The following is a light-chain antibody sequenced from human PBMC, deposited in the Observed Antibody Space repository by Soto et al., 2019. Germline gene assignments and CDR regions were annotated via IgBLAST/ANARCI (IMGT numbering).Light chain of an antibody. V-gene: IGKV3-15*01. Sequence: DIVMTQSPATLSVSPGERATLSCRASQSVSSNLAWYQQKPGQAPRLLIYGASTRATGIPARFSGSGSGTEFTLTISSLQSEDFAVYYCQQYNNWPPGTFGQGTKVDIK. J-gene: IGKJ1*01. CDR3: QQYNNWPPGT. CDR1: QSVSSN. CDR2: GAS.